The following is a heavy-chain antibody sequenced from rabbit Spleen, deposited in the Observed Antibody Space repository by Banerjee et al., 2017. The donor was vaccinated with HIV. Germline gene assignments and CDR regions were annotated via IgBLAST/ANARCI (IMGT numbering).Heavy chain of an antibody. CDR3: AGVHAISGYQFNL. Sequence: QEQLVESGGGLVQPEGSLTLTCTASGFSFSSSYWMFWVRQAPGKGLEWIGCIYTGSGSAYYASWKKGRLTITTTSSTTVPLQMTRMAAADTAYYCGAGVHAISGYQFNLWGPGTLVTVS. CDR1: GFSFSSSYW. CDR2: IYTGSGSA. D-gene: IGHD1-1*01. J-gene: IGHJ4*01. V-gene: IGHV1S45*01.